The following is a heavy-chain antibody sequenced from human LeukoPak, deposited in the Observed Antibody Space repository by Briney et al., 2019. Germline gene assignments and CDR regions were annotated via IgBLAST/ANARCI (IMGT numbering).Heavy chain of an antibody. CDR3: TPSLYDILTGSDY. D-gene: IGHD3-9*01. J-gene: IGHJ4*02. CDR2: IRSKPNSYAT. CDR1: GFTFSGSA. V-gene: IGHV3-73*01. Sequence: PGGSLRLSCAASGFTFSGSAMHWVRQASGKGLEWVGRIRSKPNSYATAYAASVKGRFTISRDDSKNTAYLQMNSLKTEDTAVYYCTPSLYDILTGSDYWGQGTLVTVSS.